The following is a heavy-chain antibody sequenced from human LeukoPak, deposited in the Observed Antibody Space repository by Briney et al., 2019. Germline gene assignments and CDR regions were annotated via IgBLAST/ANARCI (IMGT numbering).Heavy chain of an antibody. CDR1: GYTFTSYG. CDR2: ISAYNGNT. CDR3: ARESYARDAFDI. V-gene: IGHV1-18*01. Sequence: ASVKVSCKGSGYTFTSYGISWVRQAPGQGLEWMGWISAYNGNTNYAQKVQGRVTMSTDTSTSTAYMELRSLRSDDTAVYYCARESYARDAFDIWGQGTMVTVSS. J-gene: IGHJ3*02. D-gene: IGHD4-17*01.